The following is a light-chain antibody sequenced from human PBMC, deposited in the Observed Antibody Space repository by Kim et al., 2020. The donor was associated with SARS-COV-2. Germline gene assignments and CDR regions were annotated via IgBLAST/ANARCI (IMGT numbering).Light chain of an antibody. V-gene: IGLV4-69*01. CDR2: LNSDGSH. CDR3: QTWDTGIRV. CDR1: GGNRSYD. J-gene: IGLJ3*02. Sequence: ASVNVTRTLRGGNRSYDIAWHQQQPAKGPRYLMKLNSDGSHNKGDGIPDRFSGSSSGAERYLTISSLQSEDEADYYCQTWDTGIRVFGGGTQLTVL.